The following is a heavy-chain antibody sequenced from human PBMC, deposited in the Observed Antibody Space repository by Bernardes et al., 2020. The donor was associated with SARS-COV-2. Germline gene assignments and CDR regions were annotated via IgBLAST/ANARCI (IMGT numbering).Heavy chain of an antibody. J-gene: IGHJ4*02. CDR1: GFTFSSYA. D-gene: IGHD3-3*01. CDR2: ISGSGGST. CDR3: AKREYYDFWSGPIDY. V-gene: IGHV3-23*01. Sequence: GGSLRPPCAASGFTFSSYAMNWVRQAPGKGLEWVSAISGSGGSTYYADSVRGRFTISRDNSKNTLYLQMNSQRAEDTAVYYCAKREYYDFWSGPIDYWDQGTLVTVSS.